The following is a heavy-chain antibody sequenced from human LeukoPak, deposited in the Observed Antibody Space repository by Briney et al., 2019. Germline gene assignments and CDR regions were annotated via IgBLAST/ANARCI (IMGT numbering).Heavy chain of an antibody. CDR2: FDPEDGET. D-gene: IGHD1-26*01. Sequence: ASVKVSCKVSGYTLTELSMHWVRQAPGKGLEWMGGFDPEDGETIYAQKFQGRVTMTEDTSTDTAYMELSSLRSEDTAVYYCARPMGQWELLEYFQHWGQGTLVTVSS. CDR1: GYTLTELS. J-gene: IGHJ1*01. CDR3: ARPMGQWELLEYFQH. V-gene: IGHV1-24*01.